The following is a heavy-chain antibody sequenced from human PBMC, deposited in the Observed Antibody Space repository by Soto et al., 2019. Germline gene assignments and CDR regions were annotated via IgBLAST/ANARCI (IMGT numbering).Heavy chain of an antibody. D-gene: IGHD4-4*01. CDR1: GFTFSSYG. J-gene: IGHJ6*02. Sequence: QVQLVESGGGVVQPGRSLRLSCAASGFTFSSYGMHWVRQAPGKGLEWVAAISYDGSNKYYADSVKGRFTISRDNSKNTLYLQMNSLRAEDTAVYYCARTPLQIPNHYYYYGMDVWGQGTTVTVSS. CDR2: ISYDGSNK. V-gene: IGHV3-30*03. CDR3: ARTPLQIPNHYYYYGMDV.